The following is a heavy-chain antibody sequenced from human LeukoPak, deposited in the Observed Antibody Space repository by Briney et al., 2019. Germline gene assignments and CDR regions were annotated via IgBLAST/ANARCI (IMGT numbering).Heavy chain of an antibody. J-gene: IGHJ4*02. CDR1: GFTFSSYS. Sequence: GGSLRLSCAASGFTFSSYSMNWVRQAPGKGLEWVSYISSSSSTIYYADSVKGRFTISRDNAKNSLYLQMNSLRAEDTAVYYCARRGNDYGDSADYWGQGTLVTVSS. D-gene: IGHD4-17*01. V-gene: IGHV3-48*04. CDR2: ISSSSSTI. CDR3: ARRGNDYGDSADY.